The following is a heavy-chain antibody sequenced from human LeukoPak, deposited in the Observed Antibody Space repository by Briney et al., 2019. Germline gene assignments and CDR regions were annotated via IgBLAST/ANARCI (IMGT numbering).Heavy chain of an antibody. D-gene: IGHD5-24*01. V-gene: IGHV1-69*04. CDR2: IIPVLGVA. CDR1: GGTFSRDV. Sequence: GSSVKVSCKESGGTFSRDVISWVRQAPGQGLEWMGRIIPVLGVANYAQKFLGRVTITADKSTSTAYMELSSLRYEDTAMYYCAREQTETNYFDYWGKGTRVPFSS. J-gene: IGHJ4*02. CDR3: AREQTETNYFDY.